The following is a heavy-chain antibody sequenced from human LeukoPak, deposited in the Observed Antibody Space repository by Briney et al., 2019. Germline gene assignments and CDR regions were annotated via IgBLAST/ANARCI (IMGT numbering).Heavy chain of an antibody. Sequence: PSETLSLTCTVSGGSISSSSYYWGWIRQPPGKGLEWIVSIYFIAITYYNPSLKSRITISVDTSKNQLSLKLNSVIAADTAVYYCARVQKYYYASGSYKDAGFDPWGQGTLVTVSS. CDR3: ARVQKYYYASGSYKDAGFDP. CDR2: IYFIAIT. J-gene: IGHJ5*02. CDR1: GGSISSSSYY. D-gene: IGHD3-10*01. V-gene: IGHV4-39*07.